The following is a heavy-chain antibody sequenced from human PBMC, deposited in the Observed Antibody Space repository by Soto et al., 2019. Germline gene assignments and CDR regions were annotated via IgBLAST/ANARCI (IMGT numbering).Heavy chain of an antibody. J-gene: IGHJ4*02. CDR1: GFTFANYA. Sequence: PGGSLRLSCAASGFTFANYAMHWVRQAPGDGLEWVAVITYSGSNKFYADSVKGRFTVSRDNSKNTASLQMNSLRAEDTAIYYCARDAYYDSSGLAFDSWGQGSLVTVSS. CDR2: ITYSGSNK. V-gene: IGHV3-30-3*01. CDR3: ARDAYYDSSGLAFDS. D-gene: IGHD3-22*01.